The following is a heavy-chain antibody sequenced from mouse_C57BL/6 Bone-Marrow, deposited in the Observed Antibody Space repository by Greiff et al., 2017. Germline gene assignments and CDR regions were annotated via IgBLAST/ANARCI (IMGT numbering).Heavy chain of an antibody. J-gene: IGHJ3*01. CDR3: ARFGTGFAY. CDR1: GYTLTGYW. D-gene: IGHD3-1*01. CDR2: IFPGSGST. V-gene: IGHV1-9*01. Sequence: VQLQQSGAELMKPGATVKLSCKATGYTLTGYWIEWVKQRPGHGLEWIGEIFPGSGSTNYNEKVKGKATFTADTSSNTAYMQLSSLTTEDSAIYYCARFGTGFAYWGQGTLVTVSA.